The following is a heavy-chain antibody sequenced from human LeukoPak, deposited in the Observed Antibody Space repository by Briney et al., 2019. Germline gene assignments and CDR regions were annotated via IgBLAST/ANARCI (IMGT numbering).Heavy chain of an antibody. CDR2: INPNFGGT. D-gene: IGHD6-19*01. CDR1: GYTFTGYY. Sequence: ASVKVSCKASGYTFTGYYMHWVRQAPGQGLEWMGWINPNFGGTNYSQKFQGRVTMTRDTPISTAYMELRRLRFDDTAVYYCAREGLDSSGRYFDLWGRGTLVTVSS. J-gene: IGHJ2*01. CDR3: AREGLDSSGRYFDL. V-gene: IGHV1-2*02.